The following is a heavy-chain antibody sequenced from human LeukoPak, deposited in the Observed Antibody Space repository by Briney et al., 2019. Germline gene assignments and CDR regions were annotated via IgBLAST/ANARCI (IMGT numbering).Heavy chain of an antibody. V-gene: IGHV4-30-4*01. CDR3: ARDYGDYFDY. CDR2: IYYSGST. CDR1: GGSISSGDYY. D-gene: IGHD4-17*01. Sequence: NPSETLSLTCTVSGGSISSGDYYWSWIRQPPGKDLEWIGYIYYSGSTYYNPSLKSRVTISVDTSKNQFSLKLSSVTAADTAVHYCARDYGDYFDYWGQGTLVTVSS. J-gene: IGHJ4*02.